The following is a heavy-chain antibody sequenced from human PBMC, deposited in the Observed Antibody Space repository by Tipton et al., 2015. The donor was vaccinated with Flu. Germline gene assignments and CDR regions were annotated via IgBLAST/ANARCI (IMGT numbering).Heavy chain of an antibody. J-gene: IGHJ5*02. Sequence: TLSLTCTVSGGSISSYYWSWIRQPPGKGLEWIGYIYYSGSTNYNPSLKSRVTISVDTSKNQFSLKLSSVTAADTAVYYCARYWKELLGSWWFDPWGQGTLVTVSS. CDR1: GGSISSYY. CDR2: IYYSGST. D-gene: IGHD1-26*01. CDR3: ARYWKELLGSWWFDP. V-gene: IGHV4-59*08.